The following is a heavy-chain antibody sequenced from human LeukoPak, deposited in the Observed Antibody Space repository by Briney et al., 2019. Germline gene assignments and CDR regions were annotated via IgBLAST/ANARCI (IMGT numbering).Heavy chain of an antibody. J-gene: IGHJ4*02. V-gene: IGHV3-53*01. CDR3: TRTFLSGDGQKVGYFDY. CDR2: IYSSGNT. CDR1: GLTVSSTY. D-gene: IGHD5-24*01. Sequence: GGSLRLSCAASGLTVSSTYMSWVRQAPGKGQEWVSLIYSSGNTYYADSVKGRFTVSRDISKNTLFLQMNRLTAEDTAIYYCTRTFLSGDGQKVGYFDYWGQGTLVTVSS.